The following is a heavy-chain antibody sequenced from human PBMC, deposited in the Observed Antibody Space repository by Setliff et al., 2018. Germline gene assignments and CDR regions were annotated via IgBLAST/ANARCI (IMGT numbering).Heavy chain of an antibody. CDR3: ARLSRNGLRYYGLDV. V-gene: IGHV4-59*01. CDR1: GVSIRSYY. Sequence: LSLTCTVSGVSIRSYYWSWIRQPPGKGLEWIGYIFYSGSSNYNPSLQSRVSISVDTSKNQLSLKLDSLTAADTAVYFCARLSRNGLRYYGLDVWGQGTTVTVSS. D-gene: IGHD3-3*01. J-gene: IGHJ6*02. CDR2: IFYSGSS.